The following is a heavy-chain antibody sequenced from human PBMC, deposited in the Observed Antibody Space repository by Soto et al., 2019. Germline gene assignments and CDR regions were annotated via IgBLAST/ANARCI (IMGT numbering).Heavy chain of an antibody. CDR2: ISGSGGTT. J-gene: IGHJ4*02. Sequence: GESLKISCTVSGFTFGSHAMSWVRQAPGKGLECVSGISGSGGTTFYADSVKGRFTISRDNSKKTLYLQMNSLRAEDTAVYYCAKTPYDFWSSGQYLFDHWGQGTLVTVSS. CDR3: AKTPYDFWSSGQYLFDH. D-gene: IGHD3-3*01. CDR1: GFTFGSHA. V-gene: IGHV3-23*01.